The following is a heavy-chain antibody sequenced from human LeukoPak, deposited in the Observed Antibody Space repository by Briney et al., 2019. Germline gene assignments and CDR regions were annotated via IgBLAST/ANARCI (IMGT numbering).Heavy chain of an antibody. Sequence: TVKVSCKASGGTFSSYAISWVRQAPGQGLEWMGRIIPIFGIANYAQKFQGRVTITADKSTSTAYMELSSLRSEDTAVYYCARLPGYSSGWSEDYWGQGTLVTVSS. CDR2: IIPIFGIA. CDR3: ARLPGYSSGWSEDY. D-gene: IGHD6-19*01. CDR1: GGTFSSYA. V-gene: IGHV1-69*04. J-gene: IGHJ4*02.